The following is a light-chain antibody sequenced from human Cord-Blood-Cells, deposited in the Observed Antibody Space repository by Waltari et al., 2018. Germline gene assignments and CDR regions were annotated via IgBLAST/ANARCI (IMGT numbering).Light chain of an antibody. J-gene: IGKJ1*01. Sequence: DIQMTQSPSTLSASVGDRVTITFRASQSISSWLAWYQQKPGKAPKLLISKSSSLESGVPSRFSGSGSGTEFTLTISSLQPDDFATYYCQQYNSPWTFGQGTKVEIK. CDR2: KSS. V-gene: IGKV1-5*03. CDR3: QQYNSPWT. CDR1: QSISSW.